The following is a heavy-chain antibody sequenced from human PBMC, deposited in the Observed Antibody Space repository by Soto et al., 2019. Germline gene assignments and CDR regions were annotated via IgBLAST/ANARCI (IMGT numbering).Heavy chain of an antibody. CDR2: ISSSSSYI. D-gene: IGHD3-10*01. Sequence: GGSLRLSCAASGFTFSSYSMNWVRQAPGKGLEWVSSISSSSSYIYYADSVKGRFTISRDNAKNSLYLQMNSLRAEDTAVYYCARDPTMVRGVTQYYYYYMDVWGKGTTVTVSS. J-gene: IGHJ6*03. V-gene: IGHV3-21*01. CDR3: ARDPTMVRGVTQYYYYYMDV. CDR1: GFTFSSYS.